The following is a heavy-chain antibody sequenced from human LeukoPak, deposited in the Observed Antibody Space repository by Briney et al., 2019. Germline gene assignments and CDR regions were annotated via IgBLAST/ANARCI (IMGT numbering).Heavy chain of an antibody. CDR1: GFTFCSYE. V-gene: IGHV3-48*03. CDR2: ISSSGSTI. D-gene: IGHD2-15*01. Sequence: GGSLRLSCAASGFTFCSYEMNWVRQAPGKGLEWVSYISSSGSTIYYADSVKGRFTISRDNAKNSLYLQMNSLRAEDTAVYYCARVYCSGGSCYRDAFDIWGQGTMVTVSS. CDR3: ARVYCSGGSCYRDAFDI. J-gene: IGHJ3*02.